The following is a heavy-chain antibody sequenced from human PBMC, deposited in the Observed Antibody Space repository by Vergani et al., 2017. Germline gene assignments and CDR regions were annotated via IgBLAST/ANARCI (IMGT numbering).Heavy chain of an antibody. CDR3: ARLYGRDSSGSKYFDY. J-gene: IGHJ4*02. V-gene: IGHV5-51*01. CDR2: IHPADSDT. D-gene: IGHD3-22*01. CDR1: GHSLTNYW. Sequence: EVQLVQSGADVKKPGESLNIPCQISGHSLTNYWIGWVRQMPGKGLEWMGIIHPADSDTRYSPSFQGQVTIPVDKSISTAYLQRSSLRPSDSAMYYCARLYGRDSSGSKYFDYWGQGTLVTVSS.